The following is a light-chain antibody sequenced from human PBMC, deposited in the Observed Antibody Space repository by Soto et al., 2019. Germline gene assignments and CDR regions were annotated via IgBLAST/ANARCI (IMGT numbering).Light chain of an antibody. CDR2: KAS. Sequence: DIQMTQSPSTLSASVGDRVTITCGASQSISNWLAWYQQKPGKAPKLLMYKASSLESGVPSRFSGSGSGTEFTLTISSLQPDDFATYYCQQYNSVSLLTFGGGTKVDIK. V-gene: IGKV1-5*03. CDR1: QSISNW. J-gene: IGKJ4*01. CDR3: QQYNSVSLLT.